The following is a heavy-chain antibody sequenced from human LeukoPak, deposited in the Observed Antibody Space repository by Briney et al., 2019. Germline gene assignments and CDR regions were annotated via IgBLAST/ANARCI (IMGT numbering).Heavy chain of an antibody. D-gene: IGHD3-10*01. J-gene: IGHJ1*01. V-gene: IGHV3-33*01. CDR2: MWSDGSVE. CDR3: ARGRGGPTQH. Sequence: TGRSLRLSCVASGFTFRRDGMHWVRQAPGKGLECVADMWSDGSVERYADSVRGRFTISRDNAKNSLCLQMNSLRSEETAVYYCARGRGGPTQHWGQGTLVTVSS. CDR1: GFTFRRDG.